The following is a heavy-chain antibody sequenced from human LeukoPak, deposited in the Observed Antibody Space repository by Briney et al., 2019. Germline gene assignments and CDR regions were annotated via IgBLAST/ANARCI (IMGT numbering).Heavy chain of an antibody. CDR2: INHSGST. D-gene: IGHD6-13*01. CDR3: ARFPGIAAAGDY. Sequence: SETLPLTCAVYGGSFSGYYWSWIRQPPGKGLEWIGEINHSGSTNYNPSLKSRVTISVDTSKNQFSLKLSSVTAADTAVYYCARFPGIAAAGDYWGQGTLVTVSS. CDR1: GGSFSGYY. V-gene: IGHV4-34*01. J-gene: IGHJ4*02.